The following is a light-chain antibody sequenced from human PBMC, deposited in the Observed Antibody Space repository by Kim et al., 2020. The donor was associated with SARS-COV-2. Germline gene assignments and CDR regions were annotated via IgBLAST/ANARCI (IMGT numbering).Light chain of an antibody. CDR2: DVS. Sequence: QSALTQPASVSGSPGQWITISCTGTSSDIGAYDFVSWYQQQPGKAPKLIIYDVSHRPSGVSNRFSGSKSGNTASLTISGLQADDEGDYYCTSYTSSDTHVFGPGTKVTVL. CDR1: SSDIGAYDF. CDR3: TSYTSSDTHV. J-gene: IGLJ1*01. V-gene: IGLV2-14*03.